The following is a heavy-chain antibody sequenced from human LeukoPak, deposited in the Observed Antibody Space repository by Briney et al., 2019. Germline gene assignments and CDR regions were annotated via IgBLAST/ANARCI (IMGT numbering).Heavy chain of an antibody. Sequence: GGSLRLSCAASGFTFSSYSMNWVRQAPGKGLEWVSSISSSSSYIYYADSVKGRFTISRDNAKNTLYLQMNSLRGDDTAIYYCAKAYTRSWYAAFDIWGQGTMVTISS. CDR3: AKAYTRSWYAAFDI. J-gene: IGHJ3*02. V-gene: IGHV3-21*03. CDR2: ISSSSSYI. CDR1: GFTFSSYS. D-gene: IGHD6-13*01.